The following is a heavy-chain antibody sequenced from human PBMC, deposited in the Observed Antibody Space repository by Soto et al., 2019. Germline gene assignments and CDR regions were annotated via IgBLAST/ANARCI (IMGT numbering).Heavy chain of an antibody. CDR2: ILYDGNNE. CDR3: AKDQRGGRSLQPAD. J-gene: IGHJ4*02. D-gene: IGHD3-10*01. V-gene: IGHV3-30*18. Sequence: QVQLVESGGGVVQPGRSLRLSCAVSGFILRNFGRHWVRQAPGKGLEWVAVILYDGNNEYYADSVKGRFTISRDIFKNMVYLQMNCLRAEDTAVYYCAKDQRGGRSLQPADWGQGTPVTVSS. CDR1: GFILRNFG.